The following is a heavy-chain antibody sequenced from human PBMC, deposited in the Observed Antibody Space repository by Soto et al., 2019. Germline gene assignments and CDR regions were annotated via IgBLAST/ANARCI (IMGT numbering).Heavy chain of an antibody. CDR2: IYRGGST. V-gene: IGHV3-53*01. CDR3: ARGVGGYEHLWYFDY. D-gene: IGHD5-12*01. J-gene: IGHJ4*02. CDR1: WFTVSSNY. Sequence: PVGSLRLSCASSWFTVSSNYMSWVREAAGKGLEWVSVIYRGGSTYYADTVKGRFTISRDNSKNTLYLQMNSLRAEDTAVYYCARGVGGYEHLWYFDYWGQGTLVTVSS.